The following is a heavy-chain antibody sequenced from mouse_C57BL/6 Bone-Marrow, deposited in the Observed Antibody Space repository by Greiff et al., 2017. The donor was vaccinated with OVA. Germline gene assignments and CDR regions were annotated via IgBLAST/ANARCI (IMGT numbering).Heavy chain of an antibody. CDR1: GFTFSDYY. CDR3: ARRGSCCYYAMDY. CDR2: ISNGGGST. Sequence: EVKVVESGGGLVQPGGSLKLSCAASGFTFSDYYMYWVRQTPEKRLEWVAYISNGGGSTYYPDTVKGGFTISRDNAKHNLFLQMSRLTSEDSAMFYCARRGSCCYYAMDYWGQGTTVTVSS. D-gene: IGHD6-1*01. V-gene: IGHV5-12*01. J-gene: IGHJ4*01.